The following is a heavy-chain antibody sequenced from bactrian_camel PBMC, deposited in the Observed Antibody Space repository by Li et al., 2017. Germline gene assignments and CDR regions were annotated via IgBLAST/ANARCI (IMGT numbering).Heavy chain of an antibody. CDR2: ILRDGSNT. J-gene: IGHJ4*01. CDR1: GFTFSTYY. Sequence: HVQLVESGGGSVQAGGSLRLSCAASGFTFSTYYMSWVRQAPGKGLEWVSSILRDGSNTYYAGSVKGRFTISRDNAKNALYLQMNSLKPEDTAVYYCATSVRYETNYWGQGTQVTVS. D-gene: IGHD5*01. V-gene: IGHV3-2*01. CDR3: ATSVRYETNY.